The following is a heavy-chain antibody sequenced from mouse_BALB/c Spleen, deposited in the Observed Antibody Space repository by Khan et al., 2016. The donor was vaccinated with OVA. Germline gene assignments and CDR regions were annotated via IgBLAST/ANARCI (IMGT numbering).Heavy chain of an antibody. CDR3: ARIAYYYDSEGFAY. Sequence: EEELVESGGDLVKPGGSLKLSCAASGFTFSTYGMSWVRQTPDKRLEWVATVSSGGHYTYYPDTVKGRFTISRDNAKNTLYLQMSSLKSEDTAMFYCARIAYYYDSEGFAYWGQGTLVTVSA. CDR1: GFTFSTYG. J-gene: IGHJ3*01. V-gene: IGHV5-6*01. D-gene: IGHD1-1*01. CDR2: VSSGGHYT.